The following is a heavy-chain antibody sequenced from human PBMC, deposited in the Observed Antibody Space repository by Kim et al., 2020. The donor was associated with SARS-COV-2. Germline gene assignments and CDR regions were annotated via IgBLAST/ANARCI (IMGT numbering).Heavy chain of an antibody. J-gene: IGHJ4*02. CDR2: IKRNVYST. Sequence: GGSLRLSCAVSGFTFNDYGMSWVRQAPGKGLEWVSCIKRNVYSTGYADSVKGRFTISSDNAKNSLFLELNMMRAEDTALYHCARGLRGGPIDFWGQGILVTVSS. CDR1: GFTFNDYG. D-gene: IGHD2-15*01. CDR3: ARGLRGGPIDF. V-gene: IGHV3-20*01.